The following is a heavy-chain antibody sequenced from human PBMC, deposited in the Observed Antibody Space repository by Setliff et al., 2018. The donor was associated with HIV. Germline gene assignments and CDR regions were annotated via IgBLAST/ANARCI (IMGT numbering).Heavy chain of an antibody. Sequence: GASVKVSCKASGYTFTSYYMHWVRQAPGQGLEWMGIINPSDGSTSYAQKFQGRVTMTRDTSTSTVYMELSSLRSEDTALYYCARVFYSRGSGYYKGLDYWGQETLGTSPQ. CDR3: ARVFYSRGSGYYKGLDY. CDR1: GYTFTSYY. CDR2: INPSDGST. J-gene: IGHJ4*02. V-gene: IGHV1-46*01. D-gene: IGHD3-3*01.